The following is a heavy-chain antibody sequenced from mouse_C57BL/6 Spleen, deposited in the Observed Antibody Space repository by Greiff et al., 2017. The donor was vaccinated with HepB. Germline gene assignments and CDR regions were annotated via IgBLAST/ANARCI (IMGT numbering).Heavy chain of an antibody. CDR2: IDPSDSYT. D-gene: IGHD3-2*02. J-gene: IGHJ4*01. Sequence: QVQLQQPGAELVMPGASVKLSCKASGYTFTSYWMHWVKQRPGQGLEWIGEIDPSDSYTNYNQKFKGKSTLTVDKSSGTAYMQLSSLTSEDSAVYYCARSGGLRLPYYYAMDYWGQGTSVTVSS. V-gene: IGHV1-69*01. CDR3: ARSGGLRLPYYYAMDY. CDR1: GYTFTSYW.